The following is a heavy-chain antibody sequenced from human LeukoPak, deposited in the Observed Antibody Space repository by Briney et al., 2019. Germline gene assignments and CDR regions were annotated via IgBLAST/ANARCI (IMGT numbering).Heavy chain of an antibody. CDR3: ARDMYYGDYEIDY. Sequence: GGSLRLSCAASGFTFSSYNMNWVRQAPGKGLEWVSYITSSSTIYYADSVKGRFTISRDNAKNSLFLQMNSLRDEDTAVYYCARDMYYGDYEIDYWGQGTLVTVSS. CDR1: GFTFSSYN. V-gene: IGHV3-48*02. CDR2: ITSSSTI. J-gene: IGHJ4*02. D-gene: IGHD4-17*01.